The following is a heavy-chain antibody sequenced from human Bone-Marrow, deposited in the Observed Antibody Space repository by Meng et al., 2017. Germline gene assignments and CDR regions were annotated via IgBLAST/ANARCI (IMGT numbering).Heavy chain of an antibody. V-gene: IGHV4-4*07. CDR1: GGSISSYY. J-gene: IGHJ4*02. CDR2: IYISGST. D-gene: IGHD3-22*01. CDR3: ARDIYDSSGPVQPGVYYFDY. Sequence: ESLKISCTVPGGSISSYYWSWIRQPAGKGLEWIGRIYISGSTNYNPSLKSRVTMSVHTSKNQFSLKLSSVTAADTAVYYCARDIYDSSGPVQPGVYYFDYWGQGTLVTVSS.